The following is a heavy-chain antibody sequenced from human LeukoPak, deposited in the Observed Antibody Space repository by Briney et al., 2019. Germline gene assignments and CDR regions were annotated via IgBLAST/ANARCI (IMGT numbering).Heavy chain of an antibody. D-gene: IGHD3-10*01. CDR3: ARHSDVIGAI. Sequence: GESLRISCKASGYTFTHQWIGWVRQMSGSGLEWMGIIYPRDSDTIYSPSFQGHVTISADTSINTAYLEWRSLEASDTAIYYCARHSDVIGAIWGQGTLVTVSS. CDR1: GYTFTHQW. J-gene: IGHJ4*02. V-gene: IGHV5-51*01. CDR2: IYPRDSDT.